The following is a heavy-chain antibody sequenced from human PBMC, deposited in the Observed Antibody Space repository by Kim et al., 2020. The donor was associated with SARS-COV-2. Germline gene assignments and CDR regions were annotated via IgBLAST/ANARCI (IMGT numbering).Heavy chain of an antibody. J-gene: IGHJ6*02. D-gene: IGHD2-15*01. CDR3: ARDIPIRLGYCSGGSCYSDYYYGMDV. CDR2: INTNTGNP. V-gene: IGHV7-4-1*02. Sequence: ASVKVSCKASGYTFTSYAMNWVRQAPGQGLEWMGWINTNTGNPTYAQGFTGRFVFSLDTSVSTAYLQISSLKAEDTAVYYCARDIPIRLGYCSGGSCYSDYYYGMDVWGQGTTVTVSS. CDR1: GYTFTSYA.